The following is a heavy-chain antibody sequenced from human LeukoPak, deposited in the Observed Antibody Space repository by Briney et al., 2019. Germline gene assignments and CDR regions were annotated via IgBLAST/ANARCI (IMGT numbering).Heavy chain of an antibody. Sequence: ASVKVSCKASGYTFTSYGIGWVRQAPGQGLEWMGWISAYNGNTNYAQKLQGRVTMTTDTSTSTAYMELRSLRSDDTAVYYCARAPGHIAVAGGAFDIWGQGTMVTVSS. CDR2: ISAYNGNT. V-gene: IGHV1-18*01. D-gene: IGHD6-19*01. J-gene: IGHJ3*02. CDR1: GYTFTSYG. CDR3: ARAPGHIAVAGGAFDI.